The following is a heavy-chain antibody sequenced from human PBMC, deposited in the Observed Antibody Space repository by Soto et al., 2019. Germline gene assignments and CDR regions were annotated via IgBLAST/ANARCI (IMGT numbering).Heavy chain of an antibody. CDR2: IKEDGSGK. J-gene: IGHJ4*02. V-gene: IGHV3-7*03. Sequence: GGSLRLSCTASGFTLSSYWMSWVRQAPGKGLGWVANIKEDGSGKYYVDSVKGRFSISRDNAKNSLYLQMNSLRVEDTAVYYCVRVGRLGGYWGQGALVTVSS. CDR1: GFTLSSYW. CDR3: VRVGRLGGY. D-gene: IGHD3-16*01.